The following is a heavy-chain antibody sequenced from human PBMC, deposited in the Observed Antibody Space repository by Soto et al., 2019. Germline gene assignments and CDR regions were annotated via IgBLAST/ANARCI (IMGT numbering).Heavy chain of an antibody. V-gene: IGHV4-30-4*01. CDR3: AREGCSSTSCYIVY. CDR2: IYYSGST. Sequence: SETLSLTCTVSGGSISSGDYYWSWILQPPGKGLEGIGYIYYSGSTDYNPSLKSRVTISVDTSKNQFSLKLSAVTAADTAVYYCAREGCSSTSCYIVYWGQGTLVTVSS. D-gene: IGHD2-2*02. J-gene: IGHJ4*02. CDR1: GGSISSGDYY.